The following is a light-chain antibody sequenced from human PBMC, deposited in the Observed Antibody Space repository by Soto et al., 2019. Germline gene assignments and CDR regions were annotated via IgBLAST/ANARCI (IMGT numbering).Light chain of an antibody. CDR3: QQSYSTPVT. J-gene: IGKJ4*01. CDR2: AAS. Sequence: DIQLTQSPSSLSASVRDRVTITCRASQSISNYLNWYQQKPGKAPKLLIYAASSLQSGVPSRFSGSGSGTDFTLTISSLQPEDFATYYCQQSYSTPVTFGGGTKVDIK. CDR1: QSISNY. V-gene: IGKV1-39*01.